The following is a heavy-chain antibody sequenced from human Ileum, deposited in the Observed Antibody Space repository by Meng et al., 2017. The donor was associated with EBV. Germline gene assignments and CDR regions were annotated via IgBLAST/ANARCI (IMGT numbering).Heavy chain of an antibody. D-gene: IGHD1-14*01. CDR3: ARDPTGGEDHQRV. Sequence: QVRWQGLGPGLVKPSGTLALPCAASGSTISSSNGWSWVRQPPGKGLEWIGKIYHSGITIYNPSLKSRVTMSVDNSKNQFSLKLNSMTAADTAVYYCARDPTGGEDHQRVWGQGTLVTVSS. CDR2: IYHSGIT. J-gene: IGHJ4*02. CDR1: GSTISSSNG. V-gene: IGHV4-4*02.